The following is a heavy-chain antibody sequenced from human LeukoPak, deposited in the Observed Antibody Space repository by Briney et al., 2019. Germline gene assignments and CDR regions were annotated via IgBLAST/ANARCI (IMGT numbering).Heavy chain of an antibody. CDR2: ISYDGSNK. CDR1: GLTFSSYA. Sequence: PGGSLRLSCAASGLTFSSYAMHWVRQAPGKGLEWVAVISYDGSNKYYADSVKGRFTISRDNSKNTLYLQMNSLRAEDTAVYYCARAERIAARFDNWGQGTLVTVSS. CDR3: ARAERIAARFDN. D-gene: IGHD6-6*01. V-gene: IGHV3-30*01. J-gene: IGHJ4*02.